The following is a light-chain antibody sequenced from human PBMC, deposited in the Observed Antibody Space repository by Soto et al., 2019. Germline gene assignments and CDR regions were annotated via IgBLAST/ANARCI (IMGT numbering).Light chain of an antibody. CDR2: DVS. J-gene: IGLJ2*01. V-gene: IGLV2-14*01. Sequence: QSALTQPASVSGSPGQSITISCTGTSSAVGGYDSVSWYQQHPDKAPKLMIYDVSNRPSGVSNRFSGSKSGNTASLTISGLQAEDEADYYCSSYTTTSTLFGGGTKVTVL. CDR3: SSYTTTSTL. CDR1: SSAVGGYDS.